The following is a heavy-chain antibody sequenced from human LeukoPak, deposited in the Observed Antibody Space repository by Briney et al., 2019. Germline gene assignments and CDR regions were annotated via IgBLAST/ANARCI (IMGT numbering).Heavy chain of an antibody. Sequence: TTSETLSLTCVVSGGSFSGYYWSWIRQAPGKGLEWIGEIHHRGATNYKPSLRSRVTISGDTSKNQFSLTLTSVTAADTAVYYCARGILGYYYFDLWGRGTLVTVSS. V-gene: IGHV4-34*01. J-gene: IGHJ2*01. CDR2: IHHRGAT. D-gene: IGHD3-22*01. CDR1: GGSFSGYY. CDR3: ARGILGYYYFDL.